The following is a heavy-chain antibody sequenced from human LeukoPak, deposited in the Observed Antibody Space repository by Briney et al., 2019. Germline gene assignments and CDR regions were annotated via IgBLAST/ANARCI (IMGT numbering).Heavy chain of an antibody. V-gene: IGHV4-31*03. CDR2: IYYSRST. J-gene: IGHJ4*02. CDR3: AREYYDSSGYHYYFDY. Sequence: SQTLSLTCTVSGGSISSGGYYWSWIRQHPGKGLEWIGYIYYSRSTYYNPSLKSRVTISVDTSKNQFSLKLSSVTAADTAVYYCAREYYDSSGYHYYFDYWGQGTLVTVSS. D-gene: IGHD3-22*01. CDR1: GGSISSGGYY.